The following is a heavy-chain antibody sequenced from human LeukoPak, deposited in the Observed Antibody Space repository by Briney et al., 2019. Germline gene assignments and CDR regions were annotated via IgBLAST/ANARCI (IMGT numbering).Heavy chain of an antibody. Sequence: PGGSLRLSCAASGFTFSSYSMNWVRQAPGKGLEWVSSIDSSSSYIYYTDSMKGRFTVSRDNAQNSLYLQMNSLRAEDTAVYYCARGHSGSYQRTDAFDIWGQGTMVTVSS. D-gene: IGHD1-26*01. CDR3: ARGHSGSYQRTDAFDI. CDR1: GFTFSSYS. CDR2: IDSSSSYI. V-gene: IGHV3-21*01. J-gene: IGHJ3*02.